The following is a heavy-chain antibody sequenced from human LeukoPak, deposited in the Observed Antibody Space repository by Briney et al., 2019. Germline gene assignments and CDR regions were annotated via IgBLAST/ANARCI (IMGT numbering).Heavy chain of an antibody. J-gene: IGHJ6*04. CDR2: IKSKADGEPT. V-gene: IGHV3-15*01. Sequence: GGSLRLSCAASGFTFSIAWMNWVRQAPGMGLEWVGRIKSKADGEPTDYAAPVKGRFTISRDDSKSTLYLQMNSLKAEDTAVYYCTTDGLLWFGAPYGVDVWGKGTTVTVSS. CDR1: GFTFSIAW. D-gene: IGHD3-10*01. CDR3: TTDGLLWFGAPYGVDV.